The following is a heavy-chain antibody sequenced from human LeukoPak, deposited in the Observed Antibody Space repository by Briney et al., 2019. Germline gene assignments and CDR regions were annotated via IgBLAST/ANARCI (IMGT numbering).Heavy chain of an antibody. D-gene: IGHD3-3*01. V-gene: IGHV4-30-4*08. CDR2: MYYSGST. CDR3: ARTIFGVVIGFDY. Sequence: PSQTLSLTCTVSGGSINSGDYYWSWIRQPPGKGLEWIGYMYYSGSTYYNPSLKSRVTISVDTSKNQFSLKLSSVTVADTAVYYCARTIFGVVIGFDYWGQGTLVTVSS. J-gene: IGHJ4*02. CDR1: GGSINSGDYY.